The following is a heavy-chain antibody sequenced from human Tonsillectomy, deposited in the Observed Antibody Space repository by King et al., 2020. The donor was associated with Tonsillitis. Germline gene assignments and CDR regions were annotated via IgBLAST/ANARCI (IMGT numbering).Heavy chain of an antibody. CDR2: IKPKTEGGTK. CDR3: TTWGFKVTTTFDY. V-gene: IGHV3-15*01. J-gene: IGHJ4*02. D-gene: IGHD1-1*01. Sequence: VQLVESGGGLIEPGGSLRLSCAASGFTFSNAWMNWVRQAPGKGLEWVGRIKPKTEGGTKDYAAPVKGRFTISRDDSKNTLYLQMNRLKTEDTAVYYCTTWGFKVTTTFDYWGQGTLVTVSS. CDR1: GFTFSNAW.